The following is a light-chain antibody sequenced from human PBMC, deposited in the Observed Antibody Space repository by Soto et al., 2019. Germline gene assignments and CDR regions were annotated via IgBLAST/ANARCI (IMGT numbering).Light chain of an antibody. V-gene: IGKV1-5*01. J-gene: IGKJ1*01. Sequence: DIQMTQSPSTLSASVGDRVTITCRASQNINNWLAWFQQKPGEAPKVLIFGASTLDSGGPSSFSGSGSGTEFTLTIRSLHPDDVAPYYCRLYNGCLGQGTKAEVK. CDR1: QNINNW. CDR2: GAS. CDR3: RLYNGC.